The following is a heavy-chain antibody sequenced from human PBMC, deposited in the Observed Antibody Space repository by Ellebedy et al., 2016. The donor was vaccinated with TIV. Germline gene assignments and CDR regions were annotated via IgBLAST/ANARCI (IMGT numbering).Heavy chain of an antibody. V-gene: IGHV1-46*01. J-gene: IGHJ5*02. D-gene: IGHD1-26*01. CDR1: GYTFTSYY. Sequence: ASVKVSXXASGYTFTSYYMHWVRQAPGQGLEWMGIINPSGGSTSYAQKFQGRVTTTRDTSISTAYMELSRLRSDDTAVYYCARDGYSGSYLGWFDPWGQGTLVTVSS. CDR2: INPSGGST. CDR3: ARDGYSGSYLGWFDP.